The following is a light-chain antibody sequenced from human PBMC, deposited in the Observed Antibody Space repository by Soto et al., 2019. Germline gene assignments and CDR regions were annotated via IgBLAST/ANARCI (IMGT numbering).Light chain of an antibody. CDR3: ATWDDSLNGVV. V-gene: IGLV1-44*01. CDR1: SSNIGTNT. CDR2: SND. J-gene: IGLJ2*01. Sequence: QSVLTQPPSASGTPGQRVSISCYGGSSNIGTNTVNWYQHLPGTAPKLLIFSNDERPSGVPDRFSGSKSGTSASLAISGLQSDDEADYYCATWDDSLNGVVFGGGTKLTVL.